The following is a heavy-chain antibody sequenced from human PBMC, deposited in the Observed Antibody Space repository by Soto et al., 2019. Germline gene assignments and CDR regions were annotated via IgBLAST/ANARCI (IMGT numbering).Heavy chain of an antibody. CDR2: ISWDGGST. Sequence: GGSLRLSCAASGFTFDDYTMHWVRQAPGKGLEWVSLISWDGGSTYYADSVKGRFTISRDNAKNSLYLQMNSLRAEDTAVYYCARDLGVDYDFWSGYPGHYYYYGMDVWGQGTTVTVSS. CDR1: GFTFDDYT. D-gene: IGHD3-3*01. V-gene: IGHV3-43*01. CDR3: ARDLGVDYDFWSGYPGHYYYYGMDV. J-gene: IGHJ6*02.